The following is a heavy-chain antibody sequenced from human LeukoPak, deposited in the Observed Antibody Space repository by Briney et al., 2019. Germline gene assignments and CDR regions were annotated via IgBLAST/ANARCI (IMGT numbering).Heavy chain of an antibody. Sequence: SETLSLTCTVYGGSFSGFFWNWVRQPPGKGLEWIGEINHSGSTHYNPSLKSRVTISIDTSTNQLSLKLTSVTAADTAVYYCARGPESGSYFAWFGPWGQGTLVTVSS. CDR3: ARGPESGSYFAWFGP. CDR1: GGSFSGFF. V-gene: IGHV4-34*01. CDR2: INHSGST. D-gene: IGHD3-10*01. J-gene: IGHJ5*02.